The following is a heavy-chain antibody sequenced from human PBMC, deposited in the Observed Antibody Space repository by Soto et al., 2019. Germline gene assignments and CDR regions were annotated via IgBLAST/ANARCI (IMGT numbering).Heavy chain of an antibody. Sequence: ASVKVSCKVSGYTLTELSMHWVRQAPGKGLEWMGGFDPEDGEIIYAQKFQGRVTMTEDTSTDTAYMELSSLRSEDTAVYYCATSSIIIIVVVTQGFFDYWGQGTLVTVSS. CDR1: GYTLTELS. CDR2: FDPEDGEI. D-gene: IGHD3-22*01. V-gene: IGHV1-24*01. J-gene: IGHJ4*02. CDR3: ATSSIIIIVVVTQGFFDY.